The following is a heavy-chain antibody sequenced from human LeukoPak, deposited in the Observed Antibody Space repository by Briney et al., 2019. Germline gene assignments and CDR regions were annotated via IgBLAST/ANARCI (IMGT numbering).Heavy chain of an antibody. J-gene: IGHJ4*02. CDR3: ARDQYISATTYYFDY. D-gene: IGHD1-7*01. V-gene: IGHV3-33*01. CDR2: IWYDGSNK. Sequence: GRSLRLSCVGSGITFSRNGIHWVRQAPGKGLEWLAVIWYDGSNKYYAGSVKGRFTISRDNSKNTGYLQMNSLRAEDTAVYYCARDQYISATTYYFDYWGPRTLVTVSS. CDR1: GITFSRNG.